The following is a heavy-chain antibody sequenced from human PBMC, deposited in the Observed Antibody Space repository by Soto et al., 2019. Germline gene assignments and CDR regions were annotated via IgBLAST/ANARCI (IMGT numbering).Heavy chain of an antibody. D-gene: IGHD3-22*01. V-gene: IGHV3-33*08. CDR2: IWYDGSNK. CDR3: ARHYYYDSSGSDAFDI. CDR1: GFTLSSYG. Sequence: AGSLRLSCAASGFTLSSYGMHWVRQAPGKGLEWVAVIWYDGSNKYYADSVKGRFTISRDNSKNTLYLQMNSLRAEDTAVYYCARHYYYDSSGSDAFDIWGQGTMVTVSS. J-gene: IGHJ3*02.